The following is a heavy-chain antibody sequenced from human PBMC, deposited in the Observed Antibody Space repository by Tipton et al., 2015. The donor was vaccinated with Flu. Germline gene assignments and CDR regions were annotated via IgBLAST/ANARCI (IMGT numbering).Heavy chain of an antibody. CDR2: IYSSGST. J-gene: IGHJ1*01. D-gene: IGHD6-19*01. V-gene: IGHV4-39*07. Sequence: TLSLTCTVSGASISSRSYSWGWIRQPPGKGLEWIGCIYSSGSTYYNPSLKSRVTISLDTSKNQFSLKLSSVTAADTAVYYCAREKDSSGSEYFQHWGQGTRVTAAS. CDR3: AREKDSSGSEYFQH. CDR1: GASISSRSYS.